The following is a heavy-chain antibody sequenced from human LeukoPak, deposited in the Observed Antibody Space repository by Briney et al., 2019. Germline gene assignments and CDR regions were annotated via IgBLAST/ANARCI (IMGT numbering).Heavy chain of an antibody. CDR1: GGSISSYY. CDR3: AGYCSGGSCYDAFDI. V-gene: IGHV4-59*08. D-gene: IGHD2-15*01. CDR2: IYYSGSA. Sequence: SGTLSLTCTVSGGSISSYYWSWIRQPPGKGLEWIGYIYYSGSANYNPSLKSRVTISVDTSKNQFSLKLSSVTAADTAVYYCAGYCSGGSCYDAFDIWGQGTMVTVSS. J-gene: IGHJ3*02.